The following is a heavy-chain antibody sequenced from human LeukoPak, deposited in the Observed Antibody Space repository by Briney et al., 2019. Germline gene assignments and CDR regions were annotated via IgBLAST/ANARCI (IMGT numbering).Heavy chain of an antibody. J-gene: IGHJ4*02. CDR3: VRDRELNY. V-gene: IGHV4-61*01. CDR2: IYNSGST. Sequence: PSETLSLTCTVSGGSVSSGSCYWSWIRQPPGKGLEWIGYIYNSGSTNYNPSLKSRVTISVDTSKNQFSLNLDSVTAADTAVYYCVRDRELNYWGQGTLVTVSS. CDR1: GGSVSSGSCY. D-gene: IGHD3-10*01.